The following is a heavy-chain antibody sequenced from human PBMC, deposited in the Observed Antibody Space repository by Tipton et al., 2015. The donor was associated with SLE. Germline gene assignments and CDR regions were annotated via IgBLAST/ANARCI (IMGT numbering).Heavy chain of an antibody. Sequence: TLSLTCSVSGGSISSKYWSWIRQAPGKGLEWIGYFSYSGGINCNPSLKSRVTISADTSKNQFSLKLSSVTAADTAVYFCARDGAIGARPGSFDYWGQGALVTVSS. CDR2: FSYSGGI. V-gene: IGHV4-59*01. CDR3: ARDGAIGARPGSFDY. CDR1: GGSISSKY. D-gene: IGHD6-6*01. J-gene: IGHJ4*02.